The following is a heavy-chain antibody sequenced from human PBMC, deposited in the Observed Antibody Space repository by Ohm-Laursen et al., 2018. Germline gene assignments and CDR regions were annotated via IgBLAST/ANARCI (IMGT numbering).Heavy chain of an antibody. Sequence: SETLSLTCAVSGGSFSGHYWTWIRQPPGKGLEWIGEMNQSGRTNYNPSLKSRVTISVDTSKNQLSLKLNSVTAADTAVYYCARGYCSTASCPKFDSWGQGTLVTVSS. CDR1: GGSFSGHY. CDR2: MNQSGRT. J-gene: IGHJ4*02. V-gene: IGHV4-34*01. CDR3: ARGYCSTASCPKFDS. D-gene: IGHD2-2*01.